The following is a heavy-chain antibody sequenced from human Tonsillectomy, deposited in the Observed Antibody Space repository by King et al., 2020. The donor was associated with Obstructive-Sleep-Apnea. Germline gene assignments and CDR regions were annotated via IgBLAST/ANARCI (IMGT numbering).Heavy chain of an antibody. D-gene: IGHD5-12*01. J-gene: IGHJ4*02. CDR2: FYYSGSS. CDR3: ARPAYGGYDTYFDS. CDR1: VGSISSSY. Sequence: LQLQESGPGLVKPSETLSLTCTFSVGSISSSYWSWIRQPPGKGLGWFGYFYYSGSSDYNPSLKSRVTMSVDTSKSQFSLNLSAVTAADTAVYYCARPAYGGYDTYFDSWGQGTLVTVSS. V-gene: IGHV4-59*08.